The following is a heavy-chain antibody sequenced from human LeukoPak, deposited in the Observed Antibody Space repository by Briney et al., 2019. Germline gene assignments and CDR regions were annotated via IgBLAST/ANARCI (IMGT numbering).Heavy chain of an antibody. D-gene: IGHD1-26*01. CDR2: ISGSGGST. CDR3: AKATYSGSYYFDS. Sequence: GGSLRLSCAAPGFTFSSYAMSWVRQAPGKGLEWVSAISGSGGSTYYADSVKGRFTISRDNSKNTLYLQMNSLRAEDTAMYYCAKATYSGSYYFDSWGQGTLVTVSS. V-gene: IGHV3-23*01. J-gene: IGHJ4*02. CDR1: GFTFSSYA.